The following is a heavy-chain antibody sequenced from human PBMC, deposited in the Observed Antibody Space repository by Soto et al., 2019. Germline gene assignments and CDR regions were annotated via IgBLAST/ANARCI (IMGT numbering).Heavy chain of an antibody. J-gene: IGHJ4*02. CDR2: IYYSGST. CDR3: ARQVYSGYVLIDQ. D-gene: IGHD5-12*01. CDR1: GGSISSYY. Sequence: LSLTCTVSGGSISSYYWSWIRQPPGKGLEWIGYIYYSGSTNYNPSLKSRVTISVDTSKNQFSLNLSSVTAADTAVYYCARQVYSGYVLIDQRGLGTLVTVSS. V-gene: IGHV4-59*08.